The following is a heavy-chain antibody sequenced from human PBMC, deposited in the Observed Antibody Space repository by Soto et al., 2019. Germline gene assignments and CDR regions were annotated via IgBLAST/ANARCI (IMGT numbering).Heavy chain of an antibody. CDR2: IYYIGGT. Sequence: QVQLQESGPGLVKPSETLSLTCTVSGDSISSYYWSLIRQPPGKGLEWIVYIYYIGGTNYNPSLKSRVTISVDTSKNQFSLKLSSVTAADTAVYYCARRRSYGDSDYWGQGTLVTVSS. D-gene: IGHD4-17*01. J-gene: IGHJ4*02. CDR3: ARRRSYGDSDY. CDR1: GDSISSYY. V-gene: IGHV4-59*08.